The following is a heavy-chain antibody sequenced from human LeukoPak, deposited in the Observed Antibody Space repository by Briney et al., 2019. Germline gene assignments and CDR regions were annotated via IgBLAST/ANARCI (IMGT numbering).Heavy chain of an antibody. CDR3: ATPRDGYCSGGSCLEFDY. J-gene: IGHJ4*02. CDR2: INYSGST. V-gene: IGHV4-39*07. Sequence: SETLSLTCTVSGGSISSSSYYWGWLRQPPGKGLEWIGSINYSGSTYYNPSLKSRVTISVDTSENQFSLKLSSVTAADTAVYYCATPRDGYCSGGSCLEFDYWGEGTLVTVSS. D-gene: IGHD2-15*01. CDR1: GGSISSSSYY.